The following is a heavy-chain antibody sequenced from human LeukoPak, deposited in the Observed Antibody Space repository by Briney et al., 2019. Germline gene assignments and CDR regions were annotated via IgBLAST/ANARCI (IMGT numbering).Heavy chain of an antibody. CDR2: INSDGSSA. CDR3: ARRSPNYYFDY. J-gene: IGHJ4*02. V-gene: IGHV3-74*01. CDR1: GFTFSYYW. Sequence: GGSLRLSCAASGFTFSYYWMHWVRQAPGKGLVWVSRINSDGSSASYADSVKGRFTISRDNAKNTLYLQMNSLRAEDTAVYYCARRSPNYYFDYWGQGTPDTVSS.